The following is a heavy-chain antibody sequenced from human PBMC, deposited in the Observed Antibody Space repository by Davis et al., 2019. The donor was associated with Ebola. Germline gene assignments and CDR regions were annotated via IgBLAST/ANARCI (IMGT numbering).Heavy chain of an antibody. CDR1: GYTFTSYG. J-gene: IGHJ6*02. Sequence: ASVKVSCKASGYTFTSYGISWVRQAPGQGLEWMGRINPNSGGTNYAQKFQGRVTMTRDTSISTAYMELSRLRSDDTAVYYCARDISGMYYYGMDVWGQGTTVTVSS. CDR2: INPNSGGT. CDR3: ARDISGMYYYGMDV. D-gene: IGHD1-26*01. V-gene: IGHV1-2*06.